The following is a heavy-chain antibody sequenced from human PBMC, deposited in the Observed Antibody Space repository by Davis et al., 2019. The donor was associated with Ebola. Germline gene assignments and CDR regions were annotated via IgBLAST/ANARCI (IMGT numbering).Heavy chain of an antibody. CDR3: ARDGYNWTFDY. V-gene: IGHV3-33*01. J-gene: IGHJ4*02. CDR2: IWYDGSNK. Sequence: PGGSLRPSCAASGFTFSSYGMHWVRQAPGKGLEWVAVIWYDGSNKYYADSVKGRFTISRDNSKNTLYLQMNSLRAEDTAVYYCARDGYNWTFDYWGQGTLVTVSS. CDR1: GFTFSSYG. D-gene: IGHD5-24*01.